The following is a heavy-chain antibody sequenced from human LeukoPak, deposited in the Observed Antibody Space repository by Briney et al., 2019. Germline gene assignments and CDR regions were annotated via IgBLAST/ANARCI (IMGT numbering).Heavy chain of an antibody. Sequence: GESLKISCKGSGYSFSNYWIGWVRQMPGKGLEWMGIIYPGDSDTRYGPSFQGQVTISADKSISTAYLQWSSLKASDTAMYYCARHYYDYVWGSYGIDYWGQGTLVTVSS. V-gene: IGHV5-51*01. CDR2: IYPGDSDT. D-gene: IGHD3-16*01. J-gene: IGHJ4*02. CDR3: ARHYYDYVWGSYGIDY. CDR1: GYSFSNYW.